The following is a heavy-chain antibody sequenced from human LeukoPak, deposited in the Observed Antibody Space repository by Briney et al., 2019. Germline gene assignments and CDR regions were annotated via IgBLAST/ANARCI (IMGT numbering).Heavy chain of an antibody. V-gene: IGHV4-59*01. CDR3: ARDRFYDNSGFRRLDL. Sequence: PSETLSLTCNVSGGPITDYYWSWIRQSPGKGLEWIGYIYFRGTTNYSPSFQSRVSISVDTSKNQFSLRLTSVTAADTAVYYRARDRFYDNSGFRRLDLWGQGLLVTVSS. CDR2: IYFRGTT. CDR1: GGPITDYY. J-gene: IGHJ4*02. D-gene: IGHD3-22*01.